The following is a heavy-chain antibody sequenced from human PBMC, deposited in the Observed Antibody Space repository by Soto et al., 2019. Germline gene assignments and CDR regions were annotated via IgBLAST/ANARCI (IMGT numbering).Heavy chain of an antibody. J-gene: IGHJ6*02. CDR3: ARLGGGITMVRGVTHYYYYYGMDV. V-gene: IGHV1-8*01. Sequence: GASVKVSCKASGYTFTSYDINWVRQATGQGLEWMGWMNPNSGNTGYAQKFQGRVTMTRNTSISTAYMELSSLRSEDTAVYYCARLGGGITMVRGVTHYYYYYGMDVWDQGTTVTVSS. CDR1: GYTFTSYD. D-gene: IGHD3-10*01. CDR2: MNPNSGNT.